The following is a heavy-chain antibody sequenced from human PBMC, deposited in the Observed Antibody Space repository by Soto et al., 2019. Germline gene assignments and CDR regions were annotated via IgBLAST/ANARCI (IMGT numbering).Heavy chain of an antibody. V-gene: IGHV1-18*01. CDR2: ISAYNGNT. CDR1: GYTFTSYG. D-gene: IGHD2-2*01. J-gene: IGHJ6*02. Sequence: ASVKVSCKASGYTFTSYGISWVRQAPGQGLEWMGWISAYNGNTNYAQKLQGRVTMTTDTSTSTAYMELRSLRSDDTAVYYCARLPGYCSSTSCYSGSSYYYGMDVWGQGTTVTVS. CDR3: ARLPGYCSSTSCYSGSSYYYGMDV.